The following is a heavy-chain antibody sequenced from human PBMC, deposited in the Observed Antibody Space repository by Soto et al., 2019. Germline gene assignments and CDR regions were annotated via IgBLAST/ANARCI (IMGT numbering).Heavy chain of an antibody. CDR1: GYTFTDHY. D-gene: IGHD4-17*01. CDR2: INPHSGDT. J-gene: IGHJ6*02. CDR3: ARGRTVNFYGMDV. V-gene: IGHV1-2*02. Sequence: QVQLVQSGAEVKKPGASVKVSYVASGYTFTDHYIHWVRQAPGQGLEWMVWINPHSGDTIYAQKFQGRVTLTRDTSISTAYMELSRLRSDDTAVYYCARGRTVNFYGMDVWGQGTTVTVSS.